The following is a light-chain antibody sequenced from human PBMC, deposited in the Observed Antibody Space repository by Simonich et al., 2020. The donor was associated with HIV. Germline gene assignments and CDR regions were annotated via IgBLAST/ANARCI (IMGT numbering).Light chain of an antibody. J-gene: IGKJ1*01. CDR3: LQDYNYPRT. CDR1: QDIRNE. CDR2: GAS. Sequence: IQMTQSPSSLSASVGDRVTITCRASQDIRNELGWYQQKPGKAPKLLIYGASSLQSWVPSRFSGSGSGKDFTLTISSLQPEDFATYYCLQDYNYPRTFGQGTKVEIK. V-gene: IGKV1-6*01.